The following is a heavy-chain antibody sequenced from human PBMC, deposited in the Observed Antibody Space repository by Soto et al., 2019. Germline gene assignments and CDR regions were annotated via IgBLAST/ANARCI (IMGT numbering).Heavy chain of an antibody. J-gene: IGHJ5*02. Sequence: GGSLRLSCAASGFTFSSYGMHWVRQAPGKGLEWVAVISYDGSNKYYADSVKGRFTISRDNSKNTLYLQMNSLRAEDTAVYYCARDGRGNSYNWFDPWGQGTLVTVSS. CDR1: GFTFSSYG. D-gene: IGHD2-21*02. CDR2: ISYDGSNK. V-gene: IGHV3-30*03. CDR3: ARDGRGNSYNWFDP.